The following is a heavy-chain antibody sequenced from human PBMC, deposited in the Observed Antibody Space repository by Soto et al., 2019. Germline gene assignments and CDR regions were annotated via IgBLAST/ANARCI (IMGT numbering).Heavy chain of an antibody. Sequence: GASVKVSCKASGYTFTSYGISWVRQAPGQGLEWMGWISAYNGNTNYAQKLQGRVTMTTDTSTSTAYMELRSLRSDDTAVYYCARDYLYYDFWSGYFTRGYYYGMDVWGQGTTVTVSS. D-gene: IGHD3-3*01. J-gene: IGHJ6*02. CDR1: GYTFTSYG. CDR3: ARDYLYYDFWSGYFTRGYYYGMDV. CDR2: ISAYNGNT. V-gene: IGHV1-18*01.